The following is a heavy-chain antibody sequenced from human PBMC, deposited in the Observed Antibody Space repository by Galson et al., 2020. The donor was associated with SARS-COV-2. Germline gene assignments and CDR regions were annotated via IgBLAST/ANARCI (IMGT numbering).Heavy chain of an antibody. D-gene: IGHD3-22*01. CDR1: GFTFSSYA. CDR3: ARPMNGNYYYGMDV. Sequence: GGSLRLYCAASGFTFSSYAMHWVRQAPGKGLEWVAVISYAGSNKYYADSVKGRFTISRDNSKNTLYLKMNSLRDEDTAVYYCARPMNGNYYYGMDVWGQGTTVTVSS. J-gene: IGHJ6*02. CDR2: ISYAGSNK. V-gene: IGHV3-30*04.